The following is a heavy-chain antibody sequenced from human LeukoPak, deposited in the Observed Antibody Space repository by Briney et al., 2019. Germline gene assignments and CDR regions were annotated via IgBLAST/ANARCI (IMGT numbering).Heavy chain of an antibody. CDR2: INPNSGGT. Sequence: ASVKVSCKASGYTFTGYYMHWVRQAPGQGLEWMGWINPNSGGTNYAQKFQGRVTMTRDTSITTAYMERSRLRSDDTAVYYCARATIYYYGSGSYYNAWGQGTLVTVSS. CDR1: GYTFTGYY. V-gene: IGHV1-2*02. CDR3: ARATIYYYGSGSYYNA. J-gene: IGHJ5*02. D-gene: IGHD3-10*01.